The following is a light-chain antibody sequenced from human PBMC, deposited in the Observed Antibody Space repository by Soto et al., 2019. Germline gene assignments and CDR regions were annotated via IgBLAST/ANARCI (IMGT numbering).Light chain of an antibody. J-gene: IGKJ3*01. CDR1: QSVSSN. CDR2: GAS. CDR3: QQYNNWPPWAF. Sequence: EIVMTQSPATLSVSPGERATLSCRASQSVSSNLAWYQQKPGQAPRLLIYGASTRATGIPARFSGSGSGTEFTLTISSLQSEDFAVYYCQQYNNWPPWAFFGPGTKVGIK. V-gene: IGKV3-15*01.